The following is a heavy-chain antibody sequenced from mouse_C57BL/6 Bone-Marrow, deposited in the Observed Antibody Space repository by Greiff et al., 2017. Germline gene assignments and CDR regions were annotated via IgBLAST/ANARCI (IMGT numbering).Heavy chain of an antibody. V-gene: IGHV1-85*01. CDR3: AGDDHWYFDV. J-gene: IGHJ1*03. CDR2: IYPRDGST. Sequence: QVQLKESGPELVKPGASVKLSCKASGYTFTSYDINWVKQRPGQGLEWIGWIYPRDGSTKYNEKFKGKATLTVDTSSSTAYMELHSLTSADSAVYFCAGDDHWYFDVWGTGTPVTVSS. CDR1: GYTFTSYD.